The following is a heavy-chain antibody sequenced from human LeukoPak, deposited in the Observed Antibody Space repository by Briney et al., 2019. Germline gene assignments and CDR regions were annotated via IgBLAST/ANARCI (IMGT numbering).Heavy chain of an antibody. CDR2: IYYSGST. CDR3: ARLRDSGSYWNYYYGMDV. Sequence: SETLSLTCTVSGGSVSSGSYYWSWIRQPPGKGLEWIGYIYYSGSTNYNPSLKSRVTISVDTSKNQFSLKLSSVTAADTAVYYCARLRDSGSYWNYYYGMDVWGQGTTVTVSS. D-gene: IGHD1-26*01. CDR1: GGSVSSGSYY. V-gene: IGHV4-61*01. J-gene: IGHJ6*02.